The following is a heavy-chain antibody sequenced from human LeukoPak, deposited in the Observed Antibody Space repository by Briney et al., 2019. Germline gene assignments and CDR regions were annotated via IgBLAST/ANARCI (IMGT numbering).Heavy chain of an antibody. CDR3: ARDQIASSGWYAEYFQH. CDR1: GYTFTSYY. D-gene: IGHD6-19*01. J-gene: IGHJ1*01. V-gene: IGHV1-46*01. CDR2: INPSGGST. Sequence: ASVKVSCKASGYTFTSYYMHWVRQAPGRGLEWMGIINPSGGSTSYAQKFQGRVTMTRDTSTSTVYMELSSLRSEDTAVYYCARDQIASSGWYAEYFQHWGQGTLVTVSS.